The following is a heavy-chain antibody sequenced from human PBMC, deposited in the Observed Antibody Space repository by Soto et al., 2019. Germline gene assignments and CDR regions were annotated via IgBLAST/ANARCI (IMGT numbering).Heavy chain of an antibody. CDR2: LDPEDGET. CDR1: GYTLTELS. V-gene: IGHV1-24*01. J-gene: IGHJ3*02. Sequence: ASVKVSCKVSGYTLTELSMHWVRQAPGKGLEWMGGLDPEDGETIYAQKFQGRVTMTEDTSTDTAYMELSSLRPEDTAVYYCATERPIAAAGTVAFDIWGQGTMVTVSS. D-gene: IGHD6-13*01. CDR3: ATERPIAAAGTVAFDI.